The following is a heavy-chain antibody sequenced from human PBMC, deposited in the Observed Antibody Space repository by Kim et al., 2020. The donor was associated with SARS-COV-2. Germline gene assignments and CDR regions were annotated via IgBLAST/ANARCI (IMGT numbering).Heavy chain of an antibody. D-gene: IGHD4-17*01. Sequence: GGSLRLSCAASGFTFSSYWMHWVRQAPGKGLVWVSRINSDGSSTSYADSVKGRFTISRDNAKNTLYLQMNSLRAEDTAVYYCARETPPGYGDYEEDYWGQGTLVTVSS. V-gene: IGHV3-74*01. CDR2: INSDGSST. CDR3: ARETPPGYGDYEEDY. CDR1: GFTFSSYW. J-gene: IGHJ4*02.